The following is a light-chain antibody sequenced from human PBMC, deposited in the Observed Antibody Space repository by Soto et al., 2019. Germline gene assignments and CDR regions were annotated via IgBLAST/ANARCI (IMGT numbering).Light chain of an antibody. CDR2: GAS. CDR3: QQYGSSPPVT. V-gene: IGKV3-20*01. CDR1: QSVSSSY. J-gene: IGKJ3*01. Sequence: EIVLTQSPGTLSLSPGERATLSCRASQSVSSSYLAWYQQKPGQAPRLLIYGASSRATGIPDRFSGSGSGTDFTLTISRLEPEDVAVYYCQQYGSSPPVTVGPGTKVDIK.